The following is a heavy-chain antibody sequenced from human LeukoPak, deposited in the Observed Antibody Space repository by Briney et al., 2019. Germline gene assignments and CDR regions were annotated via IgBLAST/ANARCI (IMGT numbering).Heavy chain of an antibody. CDR2: ISYDGSNK. CDR3: ARDGRRNWNYGRRIDY. V-gene: IGHV3-30*01. J-gene: IGHJ4*02. Sequence: GGSLRLSCAASGFTFSSYAMHWVRQAPGKGLEWVAVISYDGSNKYYADSVKGRFTISRDNSKNTLYLQMNSLRAEDTAVYYCARDGRRNWNYGRRIDYWGQGTLVTVSS. D-gene: IGHD1-7*01. CDR1: GFTFSSYA.